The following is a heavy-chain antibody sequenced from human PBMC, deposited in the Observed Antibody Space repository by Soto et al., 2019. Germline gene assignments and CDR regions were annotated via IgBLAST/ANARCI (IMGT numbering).Heavy chain of an antibody. J-gene: IGHJ4*02. V-gene: IGHV3-23*01. CDR1: GFTFSNFA. CDR3: AKGLWFGESYGLSDY. Sequence: GSLRLSCAASGFTFSNFAMSWVRQAPGKGLEWVSAISGGGGNTYNADSVKGRFTISRDNSKNTLYMKMNSLRAEDTAVYYCAKGLWFGESYGLSDYWGQGTLVIVSS. CDR2: ISGGGGNT. D-gene: IGHD3-10*01.